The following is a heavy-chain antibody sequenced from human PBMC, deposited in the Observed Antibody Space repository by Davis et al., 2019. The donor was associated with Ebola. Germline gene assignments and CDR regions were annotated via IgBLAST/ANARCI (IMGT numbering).Heavy chain of an antibody. CDR1: GFTFSSYS. CDR3: AREWRWLQLSY. Sequence: GGSLRLSCAASGFTFSSYSMNWVRQAPGKGLEWVSYISSSSSTIYYADSVKGRFTISRDNAKNSLYLQMNSLRAEDTAVYYCAREWRWLQLSYWGQGTLVTVSS. V-gene: IGHV3-48*04. J-gene: IGHJ4*02. CDR2: ISSSSSTI. D-gene: IGHD5-24*01.